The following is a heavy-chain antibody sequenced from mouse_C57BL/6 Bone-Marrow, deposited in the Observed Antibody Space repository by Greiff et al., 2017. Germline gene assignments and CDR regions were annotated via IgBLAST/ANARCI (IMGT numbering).Heavy chain of an antibody. CDR2: IYPGDGDT. CDR3: ARSQLRLLAWFAY. Sequence: QVQLKESGPELVKPGASVKISCKASGYAFSSSWMNWVKQRPGKGLEWIGRIYPGDGDTNYNGKFKGKATLTADKSSSTAYMPLSSLTSEDAAVYFCARSQLRLLAWFAYWGQGTLVTVSA. D-gene: IGHD3-2*02. V-gene: IGHV1-82*01. J-gene: IGHJ3*01. CDR1: GYAFSSSW.